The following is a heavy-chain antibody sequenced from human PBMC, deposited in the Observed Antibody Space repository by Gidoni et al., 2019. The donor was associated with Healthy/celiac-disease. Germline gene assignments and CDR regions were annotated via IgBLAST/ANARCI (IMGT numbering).Heavy chain of an antibody. CDR3: AASLDYGSDV. CDR2: IVVGSGNT. V-gene: IGHV1-58*01. CDR1: GFTFTSSA. D-gene: IGHD3-10*01. Sequence: QMQLGQTGPEVKKPGTSVEVYGKPSGFTFTSSAVQWVRQARGQRLAWIGWIVVGSGNTNYAQKFQERVTITRDMSTSTAYMELSSLRSEDTAVYYCAASLDYGSDVWGQGTTVTVSS. J-gene: IGHJ6*02.